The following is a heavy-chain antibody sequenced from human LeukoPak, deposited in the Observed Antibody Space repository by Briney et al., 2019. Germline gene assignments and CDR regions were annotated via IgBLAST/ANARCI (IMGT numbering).Heavy chain of an antibody. J-gene: IGHJ3*02. V-gene: IGHV3-30*03. CDR2: ISYDGSNK. CDR3: VRPPDDFRSGYYEGTAFDI. Sequence: GGSLRLSCAASGFTFSDYWMSWVRQAPGKGLEWVAVISYDGSNKYYADFVKGRFTISRDNFENALYLQMSTLRPDDTAVYYCVRPPDDFRSGYYEGTAFDIWGQGTMVTVSS. D-gene: IGHD3-3*01. CDR1: GFTFSDYW.